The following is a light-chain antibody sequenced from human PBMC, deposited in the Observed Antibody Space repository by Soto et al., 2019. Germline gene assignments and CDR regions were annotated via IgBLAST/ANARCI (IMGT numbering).Light chain of an antibody. CDR1: QSVSDNY. V-gene: IGKV3-20*01. CDR2: GAS. J-gene: IGKJ2*01. CDR3: QQYGRLPRT. Sequence: EIVLTQSPGTLSLSPGEGATLSCRASQSVSDNYLAWYQHKPGQAPRLLIYGASSRATGIPNRFSGSGSGTDFTLTISTLEPEDFAVYYCQQYGRLPRTFGQGTKLEIK.